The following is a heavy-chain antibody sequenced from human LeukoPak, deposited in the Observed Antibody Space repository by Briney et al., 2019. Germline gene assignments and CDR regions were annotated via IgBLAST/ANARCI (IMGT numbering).Heavy chain of an antibody. CDR3: ARVRTAINYFDY. CDR1: GFTFSSYA. CDR2: ISYDGSNK. Sequence: GGSLRLSCAASGFTFSSYAMHWVRQAPGKGLEWVAVISYDGSNKYYADSVKGRFTISRDNSKNTLYLQMNSLRAEDTAVYYCARVRTAINYFDYWGQGTLVTVSS. D-gene: IGHD5-18*01. J-gene: IGHJ4*02. V-gene: IGHV3-30*04.